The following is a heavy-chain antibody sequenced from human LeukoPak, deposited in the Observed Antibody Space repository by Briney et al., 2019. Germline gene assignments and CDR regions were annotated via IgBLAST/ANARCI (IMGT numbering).Heavy chain of an antibody. J-gene: IGHJ4*02. D-gene: IGHD3-3*01. CDR1: GYTFTSYG. V-gene: IGHV1-2*02. CDR3: AGQFWSGYYNFDY. Sequence: ASVKVSCKASGYTFTSYGISWVRQAPGQGLEWMGWINPNSGGTNYAQKFQGRVTMTRDTSISTAYMELSRLRSDDTAVYHCAGQFWSGYYNFDYWGQGTLVTVSS. CDR2: INPNSGGT.